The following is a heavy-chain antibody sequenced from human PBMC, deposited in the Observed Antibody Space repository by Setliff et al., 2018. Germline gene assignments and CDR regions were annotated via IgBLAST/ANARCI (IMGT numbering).Heavy chain of an antibody. CDR1: GATFSSYG. D-gene: IGHD2-2*01. CDR2: INPGGGST. Sequence: ASVKVSCKASGATFSSYGISWVRRAPGQGLAWMGMINPGGGSTTYAQKFQGRVTMTRDTSTSTVYMELSSLTSDDTAVYYCARGPLDFVVVPAAAKFDYWGQGTLVTVSS. J-gene: IGHJ4*02. V-gene: IGHV1-46*01. CDR3: ARGPLDFVVVPAAAKFDY.